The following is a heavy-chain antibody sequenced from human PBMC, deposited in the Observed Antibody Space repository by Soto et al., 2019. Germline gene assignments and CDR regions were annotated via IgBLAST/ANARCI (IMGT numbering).Heavy chain of an antibody. CDR2: INPNSGGT. CDR1: GYTFTGYY. D-gene: IGHD3-3*02. CDR3: GRGASHFWSAPQYYFSY. J-gene: IGHJ4*02. V-gene: IGHV1-2*04. Sequence: ASVKVSCKASGYTFTGYYMHWVRQAPGQGLEWMGWINPNSGGTNYAQKFQGWVTMTRDTSISTAYMELSRLRSGDTAVYYCGRGASHFWSAPQYYFSYWCQGTLLTVGS.